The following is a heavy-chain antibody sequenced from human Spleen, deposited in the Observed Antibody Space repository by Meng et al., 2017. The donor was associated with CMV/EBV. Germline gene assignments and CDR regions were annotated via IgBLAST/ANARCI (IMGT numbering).Heavy chain of an antibody. V-gene: IGHV1-46*01. CDR1: GYILTTYY. Sequence: ASVKVSCKASGYILTTYYMHWVRQAPGQGLEWMGVINPSGGSTNYAQKFQGRVTMTRDTSTSTVYMELSSLRSEDTAVYYCARARGAGSKYGSGSYEADYWGQGTLVTVSS. CDR3: ARARGAGSKYGSGSYEADY. D-gene: IGHD3-10*01. CDR2: INPSGGST. J-gene: IGHJ4*02.